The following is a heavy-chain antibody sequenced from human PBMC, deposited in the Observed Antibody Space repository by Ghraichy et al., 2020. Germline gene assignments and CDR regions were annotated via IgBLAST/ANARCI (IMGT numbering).Heavy chain of an antibody. CDR2: IKSKADGGTT. Sequence: GESLNISCTASGFTFNNAWVTWVRQAPGKGLEWIGRIKSKADGGTTDYGAPVKGRFTISRDDSKNTVYLQMNSLRTEDTAVYYCGRLGAFDYWGQGTLVTVSS. J-gene: IGHJ4*02. CDR3: GRLGAFDY. CDR1: GFTFNNAW. D-gene: IGHD3-9*01. V-gene: IGHV3-15*01.